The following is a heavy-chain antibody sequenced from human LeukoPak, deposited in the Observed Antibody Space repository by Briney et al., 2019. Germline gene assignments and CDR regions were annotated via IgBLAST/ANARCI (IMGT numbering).Heavy chain of an antibody. J-gene: IGHJ4*02. CDR1: GGSISSYY. V-gene: IGHV4-59*01. Sequence: PSETLSLTCTVSGGSISSYYWSWIRQPPGKGLEWIGYIYYSGSTNYNPSLKSRVTISVDTSKNQFSLKLSSVTAADTAVYYCARGRSSSSWYEFGYWGQGTLVTVS. CDR3: ARGRSSSSWYEFGY. CDR2: IYYSGST. D-gene: IGHD6-13*01.